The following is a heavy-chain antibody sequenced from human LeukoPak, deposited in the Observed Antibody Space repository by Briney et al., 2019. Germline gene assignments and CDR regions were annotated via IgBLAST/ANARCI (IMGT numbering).Heavy chain of an antibody. CDR3: AKYSSGWCFEY. J-gene: IGHJ4*02. D-gene: IGHD6-19*01. CDR2: ISASGGST. V-gene: IGHV3-23*01. Sequence: GGSLRLSCAASGFTFSSYSMNWVRQAPGKGLEWVSGISASGGSTYYADSVKGRFTISRDNSKNTLYLQMNRLRAEDTAVYYCAKYSSGWCFEYWGQGTLVTVSS. CDR1: GFTFSSYS.